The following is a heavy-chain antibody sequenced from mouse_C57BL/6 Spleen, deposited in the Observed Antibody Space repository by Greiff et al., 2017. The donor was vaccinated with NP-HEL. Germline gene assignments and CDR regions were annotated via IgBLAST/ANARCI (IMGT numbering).Heavy chain of an antibody. V-gene: IGHV1-80*01. CDR3: ARGAIYDGYYDAMDY. J-gene: IGHJ4*01. Sequence: LQQSGASVKISCKASGHAFSSYWMNWVKQRPGKGLEWIGQIYPGDGDTNYNGKFKGKATLTADKSSSTAYMQLSSLTSEDSAVYFCARGAIYDGYYDAMDYWGQGTSVTVSS. CDR2: IYPGDGDT. D-gene: IGHD2-3*01. CDR1: GHAFSSYW.